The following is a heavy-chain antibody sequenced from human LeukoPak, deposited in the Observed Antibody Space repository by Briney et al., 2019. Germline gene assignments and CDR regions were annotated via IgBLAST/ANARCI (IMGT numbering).Heavy chain of an antibody. D-gene: IGHD2-15*01. CDR1: GYTFTSYG. CDR3: ARDRHCSGGSCYLYPGY. Sequence: ASVKVSCKASGYTFTSYGISWVRQAPGQGLEWMGWISAYNGNTNYAQKLQGRVTMTTDTSTSTAYMELRSLRSDDTAVYYCARDRHCSGGSCYLYPGYWGQGTLVTVSS. J-gene: IGHJ4*02. CDR2: ISAYNGNT. V-gene: IGHV1-18*01.